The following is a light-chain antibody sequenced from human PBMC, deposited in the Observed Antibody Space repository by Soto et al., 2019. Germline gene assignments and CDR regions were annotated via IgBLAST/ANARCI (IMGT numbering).Light chain of an antibody. CDR3: LQYDNLPLS. Sequence: GDRVTITCQATHDISKLLNWYQQKPGKVPRLLIYDASTLEPGVPSRFRGSGSGTKFTFTISSLQSDDLATYFCLQYDNLPLSFGGGTKVEI. V-gene: IGKV1-33*01. CDR2: DAS. J-gene: IGKJ4*01. CDR1: HDISKL.